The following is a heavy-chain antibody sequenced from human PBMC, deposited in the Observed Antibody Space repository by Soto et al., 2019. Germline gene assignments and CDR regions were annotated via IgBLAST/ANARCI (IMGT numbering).Heavy chain of an antibody. CDR1: GFTLDDYT. V-gene: IGHV3-9*01. CDR3: AKERAVVVPVSTSYFHYYGLDV. J-gene: IGHJ6*02. Sequence: VHLVESGGGLVQPGGSLRLSCAVSGFTLDDYTMHWVRQAPGKGLEWVSGVGWNGGDIVYADSVKGRFTVSRDNTRNFLYLEVNSLTTEDTAIYFCAKERAVVVPVSTSYFHYYGLDVWGQGTTVTVS. CDR2: VGWNGGDI. D-gene: IGHD2-2*01.